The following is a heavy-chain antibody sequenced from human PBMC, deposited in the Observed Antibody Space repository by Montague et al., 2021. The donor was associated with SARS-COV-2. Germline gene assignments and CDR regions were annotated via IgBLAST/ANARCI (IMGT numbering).Heavy chain of an antibody. CDR3: AHSYVILTGSALVT. D-gene: IGHD3-9*01. V-gene: IGHV2-5*02. J-gene: IGHJ5*02. Sequence: PALVKPTQTLTLTCTFSGFSLSTTGMSVGWIRQPPGKALEWLALIYWDDDKCYSSSLKNRLTITWATSKSQVVLTMTNMDPVDIATYYCAHSYVILTGSALVTWGQGTLVTVSS. CDR1: GFSLSTTGMS. CDR2: IYWDDDK.